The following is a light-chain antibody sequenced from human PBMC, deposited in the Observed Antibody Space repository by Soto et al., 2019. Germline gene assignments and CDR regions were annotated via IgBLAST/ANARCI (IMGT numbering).Light chain of an antibody. Sequence: QSALTQPASVSGSPGQSITISCTGTSSDVGGYNYVSWYQQHPGQVHKLMIYDVSNRPSGISNRFSASKSGNTASLTISGLQAEDEADYYCSAYTSRNTRVFGTGTKLTVL. J-gene: IGLJ1*01. CDR3: SAYTSRNTRV. CDR2: DVS. CDR1: SSDVGGYNY. V-gene: IGLV2-14*01.